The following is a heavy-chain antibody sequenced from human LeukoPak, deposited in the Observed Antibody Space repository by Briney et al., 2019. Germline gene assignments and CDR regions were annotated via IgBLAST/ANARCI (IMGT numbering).Heavy chain of an antibody. CDR3: ARDDVGWRIDGIPRFDY. V-gene: IGHV1-69*13. J-gene: IGHJ4*02. CDR2: IIPIFGTA. Sequence: ASVKVSCKASGGTFSSYAISWVRQAPGQGLEWMGGIIPIFGTANYAQKFQGRVTITADESTSTAYMELSSLRSEDTAVYYCARDDVGWRIDGIPRFDYWVQGTLVTVSS. D-gene: IGHD3-3*01. CDR1: GGTFSSYA.